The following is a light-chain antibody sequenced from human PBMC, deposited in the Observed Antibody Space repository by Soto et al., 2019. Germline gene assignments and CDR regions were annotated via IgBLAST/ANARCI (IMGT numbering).Light chain of an antibody. V-gene: IGLV6-57*01. J-gene: IGLJ2*01. Sequence: NFMLTQPHSVSASPGKTVTISCTRSSGNIASNYVQWYQQRPGSSPTTVIHEDNQRPSGVPDRFSGSIDSSSNSASLTISGLKTEDEADYYCQSYDSTNVVFGGGTKLTVL. CDR2: EDN. CDR1: SGNIASNY. CDR3: QSYDSTNVV.